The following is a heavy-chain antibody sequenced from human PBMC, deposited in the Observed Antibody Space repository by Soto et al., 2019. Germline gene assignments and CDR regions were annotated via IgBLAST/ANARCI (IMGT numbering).Heavy chain of an antibody. D-gene: IGHD6-13*01. V-gene: IGHV4-59*01. J-gene: IGHJ4*02. CDR1: GGSSSSYY. Sequence: QVQLQESGPGLVKPSETLSLTCTVSGGSSSSYYWSWIRQPPGKGLEWIGYIYYSGSTNYNPSLKSRVTISVDTSKNQFSLKLSSVTAADTAVYYCARGPIAAAGTRFDYWGQGTLVTVSS. CDR3: ARGPIAAAGTRFDY. CDR2: IYYSGST.